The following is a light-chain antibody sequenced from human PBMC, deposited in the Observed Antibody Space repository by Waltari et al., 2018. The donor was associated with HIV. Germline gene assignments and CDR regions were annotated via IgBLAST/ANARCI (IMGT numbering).Light chain of an antibody. CDR2: DVN. V-gene: IGLV2-11*01. CDR1: SSNVDGYNY. Sequence: QSALTQPPSVSGSPGQSVSISCTGTSSNVDGYNYVSWYQQPPGKAPKVMIYDVNKRPSGVPDRFSGSKSGDTASLTISGLQAEDEADYYCSSYAGSWVFGGGTRLTVL. J-gene: IGLJ3*02. CDR3: SSYAGSWV.